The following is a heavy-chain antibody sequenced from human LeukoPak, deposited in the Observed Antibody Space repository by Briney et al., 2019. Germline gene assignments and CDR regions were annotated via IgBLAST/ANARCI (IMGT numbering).Heavy chain of an antibody. D-gene: IGHD1-26*01. CDR3: ARGGWGAAYAFDI. CDR1: GYTFTSYA. J-gene: IGHJ3*02. Sequence: GASVKVSCKASGYTFTSYAMHGVRQAPGQRLEWMGWINAGNGNTKYSQKFQGRVTITRDTSASTAYMELSSLRSEDTAVYYCARGGWGAAYAFDIWGQGTLVTVSS. CDR2: INAGNGNT. V-gene: IGHV1-3*01.